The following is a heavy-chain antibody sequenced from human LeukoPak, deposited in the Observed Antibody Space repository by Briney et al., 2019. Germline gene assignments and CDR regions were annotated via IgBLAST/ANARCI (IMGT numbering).Heavy chain of an antibody. CDR1: GGSISSYY. CDR3: ARTDCSGGSCYPAENAFDI. CDR2: IYYSGST. Sequence: SETLSLTCTVSGGSISSYYLSWIRQPPGKGLEWIGYIYYSGSTNYNPSLKSRVTISVDTSKNQFSLKLSSVTAADTAVYYCARTDCSGGSCYPAENAFDIWGQGTMVTVSS. D-gene: IGHD2-15*01. V-gene: IGHV4-59*01. J-gene: IGHJ3*02.